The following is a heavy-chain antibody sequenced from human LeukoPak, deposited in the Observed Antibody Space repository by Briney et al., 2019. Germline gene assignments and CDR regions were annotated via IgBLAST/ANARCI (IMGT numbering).Heavy chain of an antibody. V-gene: IGHV3-23*01. Sequence: GGSLRLSCAASGFTFSSYAMTWVRQAPGKGLEWVSAISGSGGGTYFADSVKGRFTISRDNSKNTLYLQMNSLRAEDTAVYYCAKHPYYYDSSGYQTHFDYWGQGTLVTVSS. CDR1: GFTFSSYA. J-gene: IGHJ4*02. D-gene: IGHD3-22*01. CDR2: ISGSGGGT. CDR3: AKHPYYYDSSGYQTHFDY.